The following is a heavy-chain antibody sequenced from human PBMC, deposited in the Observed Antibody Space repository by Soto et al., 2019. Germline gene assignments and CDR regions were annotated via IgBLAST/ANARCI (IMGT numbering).Heavy chain of an antibody. CDR2: IIPIFGTA. Sequence: QVQLVQSGAEVKKPGSSVKVSCKASGGTFSSYAISWVRQAPGQGLEWMGGIIPIFGTANYAQKFQGRVTITADESTSTAYMELSSLRSEDTAVYYCARGHGSSRDSNYYYYGMDVWGQGTTVTVSS. J-gene: IGHJ6*02. V-gene: IGHV1-69*12. CDR1: GGTFSSYA. D-gene: IGHD6-13*01. CDR3: ARGHGSSRDSNYYYYGMDV.